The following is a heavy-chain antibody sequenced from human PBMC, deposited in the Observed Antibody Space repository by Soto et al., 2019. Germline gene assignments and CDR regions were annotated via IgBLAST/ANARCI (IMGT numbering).Heavy chain of an antibody. CDR2: ISAYNGNT. D-gene: IGHD2-2*01. CDR3: ARLQEGYCSSTSCYFNWFDP. CDR1: CYTFTSYG. V-gene: IGHV1-18*01. J-gene: IGHJ5*02. Sequence: GASVKVSFKASCYTFTSYGISWVRQAPGQRPEWMGWISAYNGNTNYAQKLQGRVTMTTDTSTSTAYMELRSLRSDDTAVYYCARLQEGYCSSTSCYFNWFDPWGQGTLVTVSS.